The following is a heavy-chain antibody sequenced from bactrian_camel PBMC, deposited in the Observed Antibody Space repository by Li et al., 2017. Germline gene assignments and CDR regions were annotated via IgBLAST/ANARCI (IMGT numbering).Heavy chain of an antibody. CDR2: ITSTGIT. Sequence: HVQLVESGGDSVQAGGSLKLSCAASENVSKYYMAWFRQAPGKEREGVASITSTGITQYRDSVKGRFTISKDNAKNTVYLQLNSLKSEDTALFYCATAMGWIGLTGPYKYWGQGTQVTVS. J-gene: IGHJ4*01. V-gene: IGHV3S53*01. CDR3: ATAMGWIGLTGPYKY. D-gene: IGHD3*01. CDR1: ENVSKYY.